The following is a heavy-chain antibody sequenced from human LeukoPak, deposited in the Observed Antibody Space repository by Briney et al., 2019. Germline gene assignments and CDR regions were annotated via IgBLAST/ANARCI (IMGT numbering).Heavy chain of an antibody. J-gene: IGHJ4*02. CDR2: IYHSGST. Sequence: KTSETLSLTCTVSDYSISSGSYWGWIRQPPGKGLEWIGSIYHSGSTYYNPSLKSRVTISVDTSKNQFSLKLSSVTAADTAVYYCARLYLGGSGHIGYWGQGTLVTVSS. V-gene: IGHV4-38-2*02. D-gene: IGHD3-16*01. CDR1: DYSISSGSY. CDR3: ARLYLGGSGHIGY.